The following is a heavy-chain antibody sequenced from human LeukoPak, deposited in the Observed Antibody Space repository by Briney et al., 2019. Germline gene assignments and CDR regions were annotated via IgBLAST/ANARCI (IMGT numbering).Heavy chain of an antibody. CDR3: AISGSYGEVFDY. Sequence: GGSLRLSCAASGFTFSSYGMHWVRQAPGKGLEWVAVISYDGSNKYYADSVKGRFTISRDNSKNTLYLQMNSLRAEDTAVYYCAISGSYGEVFDYWGQGTLVTVSS. D-gene: IGHD1-26*01. J-gene: IGHJ4*02. V-gene: IGHV3-30*03. CDR1: GFTFSSYG. CDR2: ISYDGSNK.